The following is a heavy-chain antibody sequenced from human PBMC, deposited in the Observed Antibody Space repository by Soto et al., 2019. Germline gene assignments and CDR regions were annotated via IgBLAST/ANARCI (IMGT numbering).Heavy chain of an antibody. Sequence: PSETLSLTCTVSGGSMRNYFWTWIRQPPGKGLEWIGYIHYSGTTSFFPSYNPSLRSRVTISEDTSKNQFSLTWLSVTTADTAVYFCAAGEASSRNLAPYYLDFWGQGSLVTVSS. CDR3: AAGEASSRNLAPYYLDF. D-gene: IGHD6-13*01. CDR1: GGSMRNYF. V-gene: IGHV4-59*01. J-gene: IGHJ4*02. CDR2: IHYSGTT.